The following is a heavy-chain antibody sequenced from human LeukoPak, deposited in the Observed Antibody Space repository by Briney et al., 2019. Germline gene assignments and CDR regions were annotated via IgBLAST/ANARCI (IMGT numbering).Heavy chain of an antibody. CDR1: GGTFSSYA. CDR2: IIPIFGTA. D-gene: IGHD2-15*01. J-gene: IGHJ3*02. Sequence: GASVKVSCKASGGTFSSYAISWVRQAPGQGLEWMGGIIPIFGTANYAQKFQGRVTITADESTSTAYMELSSLRSEDMAVYYCARDEYCSGGSCYPDAFDIWGQGTMVTVSS. CDR3: ARDEYCSGGSCYPDAFDI. V-gene: IGHV1-69*13.